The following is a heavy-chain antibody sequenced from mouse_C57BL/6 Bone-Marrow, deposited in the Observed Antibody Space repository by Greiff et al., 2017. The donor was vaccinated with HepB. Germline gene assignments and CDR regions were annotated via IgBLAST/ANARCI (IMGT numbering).Heavy chain of an antibody. CDR3: AKEEDLLPLYFDY. CDR1: GYTFTDYY. D-gene: IGHD2-1*01. V-gene: IGHV1-26*01. J-gene: IGHJ2*01. CDR2: LNPNNGGT. Sequence: EVQLQQSGPELVKPGASVKISCKASGYTFTDYYMNWVKQSHGKSLEWIGDLNPNNGGTSYNQKFKGKATLTADKSSSTAYMELRSLTSEDSAVYCCAKEEDLLPLYFDYWGQGTPLTVSA.